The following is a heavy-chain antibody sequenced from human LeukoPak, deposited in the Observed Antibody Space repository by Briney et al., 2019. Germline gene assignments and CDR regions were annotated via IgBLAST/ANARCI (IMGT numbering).Heavy chain of an antibody. D-gene: IGHD3-22*01. CDR3: ARGRRYYYDSSGYPEYFQH. Sequence: ASVKVSCKASGYTFTSYYMHWVRQAPGQGLEWMGIISPSGGSTSYAQKFQGRVTMTRDTSTSTVYMELSSLRSEDTAVYYCARGRRYYYDSSGYPEYFQHWGQGTLVTVSS. CDR1: GYTFTSYY. CDR2: ISPSGGST. V-gene: IGHV1-46*01. J-gene: IGHJ1*01.